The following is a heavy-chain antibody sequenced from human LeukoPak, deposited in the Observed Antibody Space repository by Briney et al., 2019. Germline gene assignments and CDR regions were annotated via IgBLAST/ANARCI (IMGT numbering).Heavy chain of an antibody. CDR2: INSDGSST. J-gene: IGHJ6*03. CDR3: ARDKRRSGYYYMDV. V-gene: IGHV3-74*01. D-gene: IGHD3-10*01. CDR1: GFTFSSYW. Sequence: GGSLRLSCAASGFTFSSYWMHWVRQVPGKGLVWVSRINSDGSSTNYADSVKGRFTISRDNAKNTLYLQMNSLRAEDTAVYYCARDKRRSGYYYMDVWGKGTTVTISS.